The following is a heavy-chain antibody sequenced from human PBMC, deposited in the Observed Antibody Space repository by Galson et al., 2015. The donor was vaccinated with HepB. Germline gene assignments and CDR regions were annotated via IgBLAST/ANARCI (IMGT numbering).Heavy chain of an antibody. CDR2: ISADNGNT. Sequence: SVKVSCKASGYFFTHFGINWVRQAPGQGLEWMGWISADNGNTKYAQKFQGRVTMTTDTSTSTAYVEVRSLRSDDTAVYYCAREGIRGYYDSTGYFPFDYWGHGSLVTVSS. J-gene: IGHJ4*01. CDR3: AREGIRGYYDSTGYFPFDY. D-gene: IGHD3-22*01. CDR1: GYFFTHFG. V-gene: IGHV1-18*01.